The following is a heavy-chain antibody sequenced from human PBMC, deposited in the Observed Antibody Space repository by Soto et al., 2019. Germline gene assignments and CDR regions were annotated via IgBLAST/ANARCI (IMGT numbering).Heavy chain of an antibody. D-gene: IGHD2-15*01. V-gene: IGHV4-59*12. Sequence: SETLSLTCTVSGGSISSYYWSWIRQPPGKGLEWIGENNFRGTSSYNPSLKSRVTISVDTSKNQFSLKLRSVTAADTAVYYCARGHLPGGNTFYFDYWDQGTLVTVPQ. CDR1: GGSISSYY. J-gene: IGHJ4*02. CDR3: ARGHLPGGNTFYFDY. CDR2: NNFRGTS.